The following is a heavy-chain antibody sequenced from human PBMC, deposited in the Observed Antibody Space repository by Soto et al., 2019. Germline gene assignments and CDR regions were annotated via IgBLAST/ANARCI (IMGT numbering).Heavy chain of an antibody. V-gene: IGHV3-30-3*01. D-gene: IGHD3-22*01. Sequence: GGSLRLSCAASGFTFSSYAMHWVRQAPGKGLEWVAVISYDGSNKYYADSVKGRFTISRDNSKNTLYLQMNSLRAEDTAVYYCARELKITMIVVVISPATGYYGMDVWGQGTTVTVSS. CDR2: ISYDGSNK. CDR3: ARELKITMIVVVISPATGYYGMDV. J-gene: IGHJ6*02. CDR1: GFTFSSYA.